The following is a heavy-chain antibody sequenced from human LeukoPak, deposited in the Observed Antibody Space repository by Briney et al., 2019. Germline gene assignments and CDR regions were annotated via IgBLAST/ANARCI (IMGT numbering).Heavy chain of an antibody. D-gene: IGHD3-22*01. Sequence: GGSLRLSCAASGITFSGYWIHWVRQSPGKGPVWVSRINGDGSSTNYADSVRGRFTISRDNPKNTVYLQMNSLRAEDTAVYYCTRVGGYYHSPLDYWGQGTPVTVTS. CDR2: INGDGSST. CDR1: GITFSGYW. V-gene: IGHV3-74*01. J-gene: IGHJ4*02. CDR3: TRVGGYYHSPLDY.